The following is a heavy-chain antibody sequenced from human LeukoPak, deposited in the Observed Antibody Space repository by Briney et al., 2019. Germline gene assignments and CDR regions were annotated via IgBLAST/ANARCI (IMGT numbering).Heavy chain of an antibody. CDR3: ARGYDFWSGLVGGWFDP. J-gene: IGHJ5*02. CDR1: GGSISSYY. CDR2: IYTSGST. D-gene: IGHD3-3*01. V-gene: IGHV4-4*07. Sequence: ASETLSLTCTVSGGSISSYYWSWIRQPAGKGLEWIGRIYTSGSTNYNPSLKSRVTMSVDTSKNQFSLKLSSVTAADTAVYYCARGYDFWSGLVGGWFDPWGQGTLVTVSS.